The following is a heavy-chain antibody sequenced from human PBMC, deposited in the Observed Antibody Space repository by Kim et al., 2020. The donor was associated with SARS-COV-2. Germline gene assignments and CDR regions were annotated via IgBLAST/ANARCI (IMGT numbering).Heavy chain of an antibody. Sequence: SETLSLTCAVSGVSITIDDYSWSWIRQPPGKGLEWIGYIYHSGRAFYNPSLKSRVAMSVDTSVDQFSLRLSSLTAADTAVYYCAGDRGYGHHDYWGQG. J-gene: IGHJ4*02. CDR1: GVSITIDDYS. V-gene: IGHV4-30-2*01. CDR3: AGDRGYGHHDY. CDR2: IYHSGRA. D-gene: IGHD5-12*01.